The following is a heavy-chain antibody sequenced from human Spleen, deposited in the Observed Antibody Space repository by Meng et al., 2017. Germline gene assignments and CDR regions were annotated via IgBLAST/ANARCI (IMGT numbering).Heavy chain of an antibody. CDR3: ARGPTTMAHDFDY. Sequence: SETLSLTCAVYGGSFSGYDWTWVRQPPGKGLEWIGEINHSGSTNYNPSLESRATISVDTSQNNLSLKLSSVTAADSAVYYCARGPTTMAHDFDYWGQGTLVTGAS. D-gene: IGHD4-11*01. J-gene: IGHJ4*02. CDR1: GGSFSGYD. V-gene: IGHV4-34*01. CDR2: INHSGST.